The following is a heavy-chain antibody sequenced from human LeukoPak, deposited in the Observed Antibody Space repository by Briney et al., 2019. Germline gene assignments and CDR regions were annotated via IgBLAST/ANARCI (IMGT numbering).Heavy chain of an antibody. CDR3: ARVVLERQFQSDY. D-gene: IGHD1-1*01. V-gene: IGHV1-18*01. Sequence: ASVKVSCKASGYTLTSHGITWVRQAPGQGLQWMGWISPYTGNTKYVDKFQGRVTMTTDTSTSTAYMELRRLTSDDTAVYYCARVVLERQFQSDYWGQGTLVTVSS. CDR2: ISPYTGNT. CDR1: GYTLTSHG. J-gene: IGHJ4*02.